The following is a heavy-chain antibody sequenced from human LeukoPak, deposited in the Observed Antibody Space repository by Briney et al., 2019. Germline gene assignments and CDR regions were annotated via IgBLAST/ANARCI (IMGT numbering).Heavy chain of an antibody. CDR2: MSRSGDII. V-gene: IGHV3-23*01. CDR3: AKALYYDSSGYYDAFDI. J-gene: IGHJ3*02. Sequence: GGSLRLSCAASGFTFSDYDMNWVRQVPGKGLESVSYMSRSGDIIYYADSVKGRFTISRDNSKNTLYLQMNSLRAEDTAVYYCAKALYYDSSGYYDAFDIWGQGTMVTVSS. CDR1: GFTFSDYD. D-gene: IGHD3-22*01.